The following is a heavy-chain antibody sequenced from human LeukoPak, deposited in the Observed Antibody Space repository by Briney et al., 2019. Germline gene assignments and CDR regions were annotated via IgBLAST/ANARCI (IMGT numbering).Heavy chain of an antibody. CDR2: ISAHNGNT. J-gene: IGHJ4*02. D-gene: IGHD4-11*01. V-gene: IGHV1-18*01. CDR3: ARAETTLLLNY. Sequence: GASVKASCKASGYSFTNYGIIWVRQTPGQGLQWVGWISAHNGNTNYAQKLQGRVTLTTDTSTSTVYMELRSLTSDDTAVYYCARAETTLLLNYWGQGTLVTVSS. CDR1: GYSFTNYG.